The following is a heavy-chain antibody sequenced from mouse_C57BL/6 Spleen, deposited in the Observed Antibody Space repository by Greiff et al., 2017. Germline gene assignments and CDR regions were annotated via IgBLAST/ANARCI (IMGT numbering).Heavy chain of an antibody. CDR3: TNYYGSSWYAMDY. V-gene: IGHV1-15*01. CDR1: GYTFTDYE. CDR2: IDPETGGT. D-gene: IGHD1-1*01. Sequence: QVQLQQSGAELVRPGASVTLSCKASGYTFTDYEMHWVKQTPVHGLEWIGAIDPETGGTAYNQKFKGKAILTADKSSSTAYMELRSLTSEDSAVYYCTNYYGSSWYAMDYWGQGTSVTVSS. J-gene: IGHJ4*01.